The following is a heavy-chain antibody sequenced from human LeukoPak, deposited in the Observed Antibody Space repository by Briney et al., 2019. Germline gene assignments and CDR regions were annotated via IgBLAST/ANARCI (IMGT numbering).Heavy chain of an antibody. D-gene: IGHD6-13*01. CDR3: ARGDSSSWVKQFDS. J-gene: IGHJ4*02. V-gene: IGHV3-30-3*01. Sequence: GGSLRLSCAASGFTLSSYGMHWVRQAPGEGLEWVAVTSYDGSNKYYADSVKGRFTISRDNAKNSLYLQMNSLRDEDTAVFYCARGDSSSWVKQFDSWGQGTLVTVSS. CDR1: GFTLSSYG. CDR2: TSYDGSNK.